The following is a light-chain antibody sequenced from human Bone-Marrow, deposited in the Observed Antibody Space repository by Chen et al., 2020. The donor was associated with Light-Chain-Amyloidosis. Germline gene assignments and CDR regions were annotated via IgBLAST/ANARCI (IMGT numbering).Light chain of an antibody. CDR3: ATWDDRLIALV. V-gene: IGLV1-47*01. J-gene: IGLJ3*02. CDR2: RDN. CDR1: GSNIGSNY. Sequence: QSVLTQPPSTSVTPGQRVTISCSGSGSNIGSNYVYWYQQLPGTAPKLLIYRDNQRPSGVPDRFSGSKSGTSASLAINGLRSEDEAEYYCATWDDRLIALVFGGGTKVTVL.